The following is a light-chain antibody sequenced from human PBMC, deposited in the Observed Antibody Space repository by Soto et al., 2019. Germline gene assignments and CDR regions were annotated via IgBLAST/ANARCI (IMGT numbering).Light chain of an antibody. Sequence: LTQPPSASGAPGQSVTISCTATSSDVGGYNYVSWYQQHPGKPPKLMIYEVSKRPSGVPDRFSGSQSGNTASLTVSGLQAEGEAEYYCSSYEGSNKLRYLFGTGTKVTGL. J-gene: IGLJ1*01. CDR3: SSYEGSNKLRYL. V-gene: IGLV2-8*01. CDR2: EVS. CDR1: SSDVGGYNY.